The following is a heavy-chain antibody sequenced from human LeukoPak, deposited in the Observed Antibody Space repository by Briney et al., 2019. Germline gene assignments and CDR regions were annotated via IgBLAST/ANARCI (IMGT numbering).Heavy chain of an antibody. D-gene: IGHD3-9*01. CDR3: AREAGDYYDILTGYYGFDY. CDR2: ISYDGSNK. Sequence: HPGGSLRLSCAASGFTFSSYAMHWVRQAPGKGLEWVAVISYDGSNKYYADSVKGRFTISRDNSKNTLYLQMNSLRAEDTAVYYCAREAGDYYDILTGYYGFDYWGQGTLVTVSS. J-gene: IGHJ4*02. V-gene: IGHV3-30*04. CDR1: GFTFSSYA.